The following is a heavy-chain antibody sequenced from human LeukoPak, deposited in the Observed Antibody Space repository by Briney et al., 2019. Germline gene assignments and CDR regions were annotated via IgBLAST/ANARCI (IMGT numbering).Heavy chain of an antibody. CDR2: INPNSGGT. CDR1: GYTFTGYY. J-gene: IGHJ4*02. Sequence: ASVKVSCKASGYTFTGYYMHWVRQAPGQGLEWMGWINPNSGGTNYAQKFQGWVTMTRDTSISTAYMELSRLRSDDTAVYYCARAVGGPELGIDYFDYWGQGTLVTVSS. CDR3: ARAVGGPELGIDYFDY. V-gene: IGHV1-2*04. D-gene: IGHD7-27*01.